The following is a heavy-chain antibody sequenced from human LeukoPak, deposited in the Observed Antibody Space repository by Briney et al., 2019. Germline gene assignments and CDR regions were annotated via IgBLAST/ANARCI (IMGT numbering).Heavy chain of an antibody. CDR2: ITWNSDTI. CDR3: AKDLNPGQAYSGAIDY. J-gene: IGHJ4*02. D-gene: IGHD2-21*01. V-gene: IGHV3-9*01. Sequence: PGGSLRLSCAASGFTFDDYAMHWVRQAPGKGLEWVSGITWNSDTIAYADSVKGRFTISRDNAKNSLYLQMNSLRAEDTALYYCAKDLNPGQAYSGAIDYWGQGTLVTVSS. CDR1: GFTFDDYA.